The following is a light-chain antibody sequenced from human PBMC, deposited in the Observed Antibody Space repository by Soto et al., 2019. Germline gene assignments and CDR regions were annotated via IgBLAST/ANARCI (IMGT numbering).Light chain of an antibody. J-gene: IGLJ2*01. CDR3: SSYTSSSTLVV. Sequence: QSVLTQPASVSGSPGQSITISCTGTSSDVGGYNYVSWYQQHPGKAPKLMIYDVSNRPSGVSNRFSASKSGNTASLTISGLQAEDEADYYCSSYTSSSTLVVFGGGTKLTV. CDR1: SSDVGGYNY. CDR2: DVS. V-gene: IGLV2-14*01.